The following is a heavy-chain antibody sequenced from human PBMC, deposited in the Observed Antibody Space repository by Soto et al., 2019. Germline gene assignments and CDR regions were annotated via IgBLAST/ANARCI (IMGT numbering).Heavy chain of an antibody. CDR3: AKHDSSGYYYTN. V-gene: IGHV3-30*18. J-gene: IGHJ4*02. Sequence: QVQLVESGGGVVQPGRSLRLSCAASGFTFSSYGMHWVRQAPGKGLEWVAVISYDGSNKYYADSVKGRFTISRDNSKNTLYLQMNSLRAEDTAVYYCAKHDSSGYYYTNWGQGTLVTVSS. CDR1: GFTFSSYG. D-gene: IGHD3-22*01. CDR2: ISYDGSNK.